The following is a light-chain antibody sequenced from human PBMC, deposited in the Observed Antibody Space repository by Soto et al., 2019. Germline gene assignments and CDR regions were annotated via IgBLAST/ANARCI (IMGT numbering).Light chain of an antibody. CDR3: QHYNKAPWT. V-gene: IGKV1-27*01. CDR2: DAS. J-gene: IGKJ1*01. Sequence: VQMTQSPSSLSASVGDRVTITCRASQDVYTFLAWYRQRPGRAPELLIYDASTLETGVPSRFSGDGFGTHFILTISRLQPEDFATYYCQHYNKAPWTFGQGTKV. CDR1: QDVYTF.